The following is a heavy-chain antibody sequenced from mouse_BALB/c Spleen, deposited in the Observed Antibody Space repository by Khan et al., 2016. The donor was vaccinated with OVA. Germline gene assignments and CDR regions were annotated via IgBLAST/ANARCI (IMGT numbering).Heavy chain of an antibody. Sequence: LVESGGGLVRPGGSLKLSCAASGITFNNYAMSWVRQTPEKRLEWVATVSSGGSYTYYPDSVKGRFTISRDNADNTLCLQMSSLRSEDTAMYYCARQGGIYDGPFDYWGQGTTLTVSS. J-gene: IGHJ2*01. V-gene: IGHV5-9-3*01. D-gene: IGHD2-3*01. CDR2: VSSGGSYT. CDR1: GITFNNYA. CDR3: ARQGGIYDGPFDY.